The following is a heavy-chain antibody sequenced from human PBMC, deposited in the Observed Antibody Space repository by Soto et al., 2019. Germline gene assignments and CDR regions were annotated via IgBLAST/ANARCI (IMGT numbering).Heavy chain of an antibody. V-gene: IGHV3-23*01. CDR3: AKDGVVPRAVAGIFDY. J-gene: IGHJ4*02. Sequence: PGGSLRLSCAASGFTFSSYAMSWVRQAPGKGLEWVSAISGSGGSTYYADSVKGRFTISRDNSKNTLYLQMNSLRAEDTAVYYCAKDGVVPRAVAGIFDYWGQGTLVTVSS. CDR1: GFTFSSYA. D-gene: IGHD6-19*01. CDR2: ISGSGGST.